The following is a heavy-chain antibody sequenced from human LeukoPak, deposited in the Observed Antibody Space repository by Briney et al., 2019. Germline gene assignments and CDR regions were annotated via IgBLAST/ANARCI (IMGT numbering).Heavy chain of an antibody. CDR3: ARGRYCSADICSGGDAFDI. D-gene: IGHD2-15*01. CDR2: IYTRGST. J-gene: IGHJ3*02. CDR1: GGSINNYY. V-gene: IGHV4-4*07. Sequence: PSETLSLTCTVSGGSINNYYWSWIRQPAGKGLEWIGRIYTRGSTNYNPSLKSRVTMSVDTSKNQLSPKLSSVTAADTAVYYCARGRYCSADICSGGDAFDIWGQGTMVSVSS.